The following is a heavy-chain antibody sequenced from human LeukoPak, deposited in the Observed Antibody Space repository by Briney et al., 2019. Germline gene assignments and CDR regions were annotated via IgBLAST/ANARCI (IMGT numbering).Heavy chain of an antibody. V-gene: IGHV3-23*01. CDR1: GFTFSSYA. Sequence: PGGSLRLSCAASGFTFSSYAMSWVRQAPGKGLEWVSAISGSGGGTYYADSVKGRFTISRDNSKNTLYLQMNSLRAEDTAVYYCASHYGSGSYSLRYFDYWGQGTLVTVSS. D-gene: IGHD3-10*01. CDR2: ISGSGGGT. CDR3: ASHYGSGSYSLRYFDY. J-gene: IGHJ4*02.